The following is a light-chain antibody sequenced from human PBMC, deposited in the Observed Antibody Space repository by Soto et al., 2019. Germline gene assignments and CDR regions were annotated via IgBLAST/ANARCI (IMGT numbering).Light chain of an antibody. J-gene: IGKJ1*01. CDR3: QQYYITPPT. Sequence: DIVMTQSPDSLAGSLGERATINCKYSQSVLYSSNNKNYLAWYQQKPGQPPKLLIYWASTRESGVPDRFSGSGSGTDFTLTISSLQPEDAAVYYCQQYYITPPTFGQGTKVEIK. V-gene: IGKV4-1*01. CDR1: QSVLYSSNNKNY. CDR2: WAS.